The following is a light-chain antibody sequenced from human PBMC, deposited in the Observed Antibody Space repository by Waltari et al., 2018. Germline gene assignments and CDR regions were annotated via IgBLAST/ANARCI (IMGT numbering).Light chain of an antibody. CDR2: DVT. V-gene: IGLV2-11*01. CDR3: CSYAGSYTWV. J-gene: IGLJ3*02. CDR1: SSDVGGYNY. Sequence: QPALTQPLSVAGSPGQSVPTSFTGSSSDVGGYNYVSWYQQLPGNAPKLMIYDVTQRPSGVPDRFSGSKSGNTASLTISWLQAEDEADYYCCSYAGSYTWVFGGGTTLTVL.